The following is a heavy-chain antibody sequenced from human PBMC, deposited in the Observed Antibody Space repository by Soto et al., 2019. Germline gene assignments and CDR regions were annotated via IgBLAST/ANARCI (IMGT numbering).Heavy chain of an antibody. D-gene: IGHD5-12*01. CDR3: AKVGEIGGYDPTLVYYYYYYMDV. J-gene: IGHJ6*03. CDR2: ISYDGSNK. Sequence: GGSLRLSCAASGFTFSSYGMHWVRQAPGKGLEWVAVISYDGSNKYYADSVKGRFTISRDNSKNTLYLQMNSLRAEDTAVYYCAKVGEIGGYDPTLVYYYYYYMDVWGKGTTVTVSS. V-gene: IGHV3-30*18. CDR1: GFTFSSYG.